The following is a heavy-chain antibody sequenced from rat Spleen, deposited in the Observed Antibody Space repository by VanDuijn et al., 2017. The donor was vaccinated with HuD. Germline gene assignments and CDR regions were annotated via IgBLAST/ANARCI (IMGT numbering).Heavy chain of an antibody. CDR1: GFAFSDYA. D-gene: IGHD1-2*01. Sequence: EVELVESGGGLVQPGRSMKLSCAASGFAFSDYAMAWVRQAPGKGLEWVASISPTGRGIYYRDSVKGRFTISRDNAKNTLYLQMDSLRSEDTATYYCVRRSWDLPFDLWGQGVMVTVSS. V-gene: IGHV5-25*01. CDR2: ISPTGRGI. J-gene: IGHJ2*01. CDR3: VRRSWDLPFDL.